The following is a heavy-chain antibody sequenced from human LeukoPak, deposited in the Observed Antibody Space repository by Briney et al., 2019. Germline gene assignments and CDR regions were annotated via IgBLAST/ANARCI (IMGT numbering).Heavy chain of an antibody. Sequence: GGSLRLSCAASGFTLNTYAMSWVRQAPGKGLEWVAVIWYDGSNKYYADSVKGRFTISRDNSKNTLYLQMNSLRAEDTAVYYCARDEHYYDSSGYYAMGYWGQGTLVTVSS. CDR2: IWYDGSNK. CDR1: GFTLNTYA. D-gene: IGHD3-22*01. CDR3: ARDEHYYDSSGYYAMGY. V-gene: IGHV3-33*08. J-gene: IGHJ4*02.